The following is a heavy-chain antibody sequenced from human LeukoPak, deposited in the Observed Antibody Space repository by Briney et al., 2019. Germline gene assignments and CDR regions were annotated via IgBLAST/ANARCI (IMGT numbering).Heavy chain of an antibody. V-gene: IGHV3-21*04. CDR1: GFTFSSYS. CDR3: AKEGSIAVAGTLDY. D-gene: IGHD6-19*01. J-gene: IGHJ4*02. Sequence: GGSLRLSCAASGFTFSSYSMNWVRQAPGKGLEWVSSISSSSSYIYYADSVKGRFIISRDNSKNTLYLQMNSLRAEDTAVYYCAKEGSIAVAGTLDYWGQGTLVTVSS. CDR2: ISSSSSYI.